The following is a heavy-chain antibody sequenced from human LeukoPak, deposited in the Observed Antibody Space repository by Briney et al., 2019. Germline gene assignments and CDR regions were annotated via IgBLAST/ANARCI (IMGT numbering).Heavy chain of an antibody. J-gene: IGHJ4*02. CDR1: GGSISSGGYS. CDR2: IYYSGST. V-gene: IGHV4-30-2*03. CDR3: ARHSGGGWSYYFDY. Sequence: PSQTLSLTCAVSGGSISSGGYSWSWIRQPPGKGLEWIGSIYYSGSTYYNPSLKSRVTISVDTSKNQFSLKLSSVTAADTAVYYCARHSGGGWSYYFDYWGQGTLVTVSS. D-gene: IGHD2-15*01.